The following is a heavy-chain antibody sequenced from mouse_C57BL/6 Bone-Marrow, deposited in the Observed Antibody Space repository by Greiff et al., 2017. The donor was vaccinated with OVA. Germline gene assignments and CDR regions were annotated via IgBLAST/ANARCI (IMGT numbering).Heavy chain of an antibody. CDR3: TTETTVVHDY. V-gene: IGHV14-4*01. CDR1: GFNIKDDY. Sequence: VQLKQSGAELVRPGASVKLSCTASGFNIKDDYMHWVKQRPEQGLEWIGWIDPENGDTEYASKFQGKATITADTSSNTAYLQLSSLTSEDTAVYYCTTETTVVHDYWGQGTTLTVSS. D-gene: IGHD1-1*01. J-gene: IGHJ2*01. CDR2: IDPENGDT.